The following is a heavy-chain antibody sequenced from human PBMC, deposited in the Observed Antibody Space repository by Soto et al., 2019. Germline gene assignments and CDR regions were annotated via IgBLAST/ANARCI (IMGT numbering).Heavy chain of an antibody. D-gene: IGHD3-10*02. V-gene: IGHV3-53*01. CDR3: AKDPLSLAPLFD. J-gene: IGHJ4*02. Sequence: GGSLRLSCAASGFTVSSNYMSWVRQAPGKGLEWVSVIYSGGSTYYADSVKGRFTISRDNSKNTLYLQMNSLRAEDTALYYCAKDPLSLAPLFDWGQGTLVTVSS. CDR2: IYSGGST. CDR1: GFTVSSNY.